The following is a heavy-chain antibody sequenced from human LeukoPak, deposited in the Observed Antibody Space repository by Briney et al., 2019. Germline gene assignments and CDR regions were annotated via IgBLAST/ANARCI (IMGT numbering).Heavy chain of an antibody. D-gene: IGHD6-19*01. CDR1: GFTFSSCA. Sequence: SGGSLRLSCLVSGFTFSSCAMDWVRQAPGKGLEYVATISSYGDTTYYADSVKGRFTISRDNAKNTLYLQMSSLRAEDTAVYYCVRAVAGTGYFDYWGQGTLVTVSS. J-gene: IGHJ4*02. V-gene: IGHV3-64D*09. CDR3: VRAVAGTGYFDY. CDR2: ISSYGDTT.